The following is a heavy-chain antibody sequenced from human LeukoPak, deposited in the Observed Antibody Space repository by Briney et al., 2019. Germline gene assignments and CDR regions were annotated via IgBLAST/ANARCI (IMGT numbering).Heavy chain of an antibody. Sequence: GGSLRLSCTASGFTFGDYATSWFRQAPGKGLEWVGFIRSKAYGGTTEYAASVKGRFTISRDDSKSIAYLQMNSLKTEDTAVYYCTRDDSYGPLDYWGQGTLVTVSS. D-gene: IGHD5-18*01. CDR1: GFTFGDYA. V-gene: IGHV3-49*03. J-gene: IGHJ4*02. CDR2: IRSKAYGGTT. CDR3: TRDDSYGPLDY.